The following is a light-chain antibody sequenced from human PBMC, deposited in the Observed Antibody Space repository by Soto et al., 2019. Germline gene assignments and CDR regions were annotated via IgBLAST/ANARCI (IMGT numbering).Light chain of an antibody. J-gene: IGKJ5*01. CDR3: QQYTQWPIT. CDR1: QSVNSN. CDR2: GIS. Sequence: IVMTHSPVTLSVSPGEVATLSCRASQSVNSNYLAWYQQKPGQAPRLLIYGISSRATGISDRFSGSGSGTEFTLTISSLQPEDFAVYYCQQYTQWPITFGQGTRLE. V-gene: IGKV3D-15*01.